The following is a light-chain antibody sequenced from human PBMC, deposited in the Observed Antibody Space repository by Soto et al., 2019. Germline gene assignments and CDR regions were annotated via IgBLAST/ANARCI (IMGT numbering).Light chain of an antibody. V-gene: IGLV2-11*01. CDR2: DVN. CDR3: CSYAGTYAFYV. J-gene: IGLJ1*01. CDR1: SSDVGGYYY. Sequence: QSALTQPRSVSGSPGQSVTISCTGTSSDVGGYYYVSWYQQHPGKAPKLMIYDVNKRPSGVPDRFSASKSGITASLTISGLQAEDEADYYCCSYAGTYAFYVFGTGTK.